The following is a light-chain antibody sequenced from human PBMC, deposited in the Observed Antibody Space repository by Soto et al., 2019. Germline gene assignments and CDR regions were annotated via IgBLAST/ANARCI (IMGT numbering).Light chain of an antibody. CDR3: QQYNSYPWT. Sequence: DIQMNQHHSTLSASVGDRVTITCRASQSISSWLAWYQQKPGKAPKLLIYDASSLESGVPSRFSGSGSGTEFTLTISSLQPDDFATYYCQQYNSYPWTFGQGTKVDI. CDR1: QSISSW. J-gene: IGKJ1*01. CDR2: DAS. V-gene: IGKV1-5*01.